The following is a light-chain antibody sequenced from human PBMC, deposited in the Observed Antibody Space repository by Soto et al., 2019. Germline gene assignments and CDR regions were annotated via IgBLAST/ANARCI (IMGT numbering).Light chain of an antibody. CDR3: QQYNNWPPWA. J-gene: IGKJ1*01. Sequence: EIVMTQSPAALSVSPGEGATLSCRASQSESTNLAWYQQKPGQAPRLLIYGASTRATGIPARFSGSGSGTDFTLTISSLQSEDFAVYYCQQYNNWPPWAFGHGTKVEIK. V-gene: IGKV3-15*01. CDR1: QSESTN. CDR2: GAS.